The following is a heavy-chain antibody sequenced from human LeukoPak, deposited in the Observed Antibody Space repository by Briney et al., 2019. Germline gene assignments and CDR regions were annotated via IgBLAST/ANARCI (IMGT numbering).Heavy chain of an antibody. D-gene: IGHD1-1*01. CDR2: IYYSGST. CDR3: ASGDNDPLFDY. J-gene: IGHJ4*02. V-gene: IGHV4-31*03. Sequence: SQTLSLTCTVSGGSISSGGYYWSWFRQHPGKGLEWIGSIYYSGSTYYNPSLKSRVTISLVTSKNQFSLKLSSVTAADTAIYYCASGDNDPLFDYWGQGTLVSVSS. CDR1: GGSISSGGYY.